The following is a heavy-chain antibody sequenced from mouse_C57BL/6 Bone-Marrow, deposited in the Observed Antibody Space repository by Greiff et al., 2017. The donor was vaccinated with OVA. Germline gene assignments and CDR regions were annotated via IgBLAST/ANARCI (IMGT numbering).Heavy chain of an antibody. J-gene: IGHJ3*01. D-gene: IGHD2-3*01. V-gene: IGHV7-3*01. Sequence: EVKLVESGGGLVQPGGSLSLSCAASGFTFTDYYMSWVRQPPGKALEWLGFIRNKANGYTTEYSASVKGRFTISRGNSQSILYLQMNALRAEDSATYYCARSGWLLLEWFAYWGQGTLVTVSA. CDR3: ARSGWLLLEWFAY. CDR2: IRNKANGYTT. CDR1: GFTFTDYY.